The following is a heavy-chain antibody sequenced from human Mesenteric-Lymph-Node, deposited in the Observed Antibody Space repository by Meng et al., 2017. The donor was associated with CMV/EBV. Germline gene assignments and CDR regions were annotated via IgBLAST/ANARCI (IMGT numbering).Heavy chain of an antibody. CDR3: ARVGCSSTSCYGRLDY. CDR2: ISAYNGNT. D-gene: IGHD2-2*01. Sequence: SGSTFTRYGISWVRQAPGQGLEWMGWISAYNGNTNYAQKLQGRVTMTTDTSTSTAYMELRSLRSDDTAVFYCARVGCSSTSCYGRLDYWGQGTLVTVSS. V-gene: IGHV1-18*04. CDR1: GSTFTRYG. J-gene: IGHJ4*02.